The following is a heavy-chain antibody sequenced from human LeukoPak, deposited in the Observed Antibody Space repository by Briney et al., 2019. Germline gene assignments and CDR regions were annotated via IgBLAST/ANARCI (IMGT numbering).Heavy chain of an antibody. CDR1: GVSISSYY. D-gene: IGHD3-22*01. CDR3: ARTYYYDSSGYYTLEYYFDY. CDR2: IYYSGST. V-gene: IGHV4-59*01. Sequence: SETLSLTCTVSGVSISSYYWSWIRQPPGKGLEWIGYIYYSGSTNYNPPLKSRVTISVDTSKNQFSLKLSSVTAADTAVYYCARTYYYDSSGYYTLEYYFDYWGQGTLVTVAS. J-gene: IGHJ4*02.